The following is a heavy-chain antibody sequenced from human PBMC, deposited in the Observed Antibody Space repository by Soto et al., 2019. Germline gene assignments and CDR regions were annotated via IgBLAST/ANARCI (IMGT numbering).Heavy chain of an antibody. CDR2: ISSSSSYI. CDR1: GFTFSSYS. V-gene: IGHV3-21*01. J-gene: IGHJ4*02. D-gene: IGHD6-19*01. Sequence: GGSLRLSCAASGFTFSSYSMNWVRQAPGKGLEWVSSISSSSSYIYYADSVKGRFTISRDNAKNSLYLQMNSLRAEDTAVYYCARETEQWLARIDYWGQGTLVTVSS. CDR3: ARETEQWLARIDY.